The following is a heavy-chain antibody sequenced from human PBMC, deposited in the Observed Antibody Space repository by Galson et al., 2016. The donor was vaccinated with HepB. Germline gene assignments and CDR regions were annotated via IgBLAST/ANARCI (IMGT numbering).Heavy chain of an antibody. D-gene: IGHD2-2*01. CDR1: GYSISSGYH. J-gene: IGHJ4*02. CDR2: IHESGTT. Sequence: SETLSLTCTVSGYSISSGYHWGWVRQSPGKGLEWIGSIHESGTTYNSPSLKSRVTISMDTSKDQFSLKLTSVTAADTAIYYCVRDRKYASPWYLDSWGQGTLVTVSS. V-gene: IGHV4-38-2*02. CDR3: VRDRKYASPWYLDS.